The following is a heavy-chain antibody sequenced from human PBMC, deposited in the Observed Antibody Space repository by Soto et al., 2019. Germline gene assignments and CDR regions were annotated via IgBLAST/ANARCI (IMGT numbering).Heavy chain of an antibody. CDR2: IIPISDTT. CDR3: ARSQGSSTSLEIYYYYYYGMDG. J-gene: IGHJ6*02. CDR1: GGTFSSYA. V-gene: IGHV1-69*01. D-gene: IGHD2-2*01. Sequence: QVQLVQSGAEVKKPGSSVKVSCKASGGTFSSYAISWVRQAPGQGLEWMGGIIPISDTTNYAQKFQGRVTITADESTSTAYMELSSLRSEDTAVYYCARSQGSSTSLEIYYYYYYGMDGWGQGTTVTVS.